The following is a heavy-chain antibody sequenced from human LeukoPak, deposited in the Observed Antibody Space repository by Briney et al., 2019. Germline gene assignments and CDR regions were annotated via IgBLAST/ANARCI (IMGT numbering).Heavy chain of an antibody. CDR1: GFTVSSNY. Sequence: GESLRLSCAASGFTVSSNYMSWVRLAPGKGLEWASIIYSGGSTYYADSVKGRFTISRDNSKNTLYLQMNSLRVEDTAVYYCARQRRYCSGTNCYSGHDYWGQGTLVTVSS. V-gene: IGHV3-53*01. J-gene: IGHJ4*02. CDR2: IYSGGST. D-gene: IGHD2-15*01. CDR3: ARQRRYCSGTNCYSGHDY.